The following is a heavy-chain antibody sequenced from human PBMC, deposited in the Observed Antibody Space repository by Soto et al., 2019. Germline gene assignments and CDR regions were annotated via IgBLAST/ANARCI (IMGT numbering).Heavy chain of an antibody. D-gene: IGHD3-3*01. CDR1: GGSISSYY. Sequence: SETLSLTCTVSGGSISSYYWSWIRQPPGKGLEWIGYIYYSGSTNYNPSLKSRVTISVDTSKNQFSLKLSSVTAADTAVYYCARDFWSGRFDYWGQGTLVTVPQ. J-gene: IGHJ4*02. CDR3: ARDFWSGRFDY. CDR2: IYYSGST. V-gene: IGHV4-59*01.